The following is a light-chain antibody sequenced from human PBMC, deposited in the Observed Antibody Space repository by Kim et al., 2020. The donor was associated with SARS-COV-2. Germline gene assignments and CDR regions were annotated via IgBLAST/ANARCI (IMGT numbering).Light chain of an antibody. J-gene: IGLJ3*02. Sequence: APGKTARITSRANNVGIKAVHWYRQQPSQAPVLVIYYDSDRPSGIPERFSGSNSGNTATLTISRVESGDKADYYCQVWDSSSDHWVFGGGTQLTVL. CDR2: YDS. V-gene: IGLV3-21*04. CDR1: NVGIKA. CDR3: QVWDSSSDHWV.